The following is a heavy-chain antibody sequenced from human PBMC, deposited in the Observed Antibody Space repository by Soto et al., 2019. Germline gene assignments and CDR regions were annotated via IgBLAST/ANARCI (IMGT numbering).Heavy chain of an antibody. D-gene: IGHD6-19*01. Sequence: GESLKISCKGSGYSFSSDWIGWVRQMPGKGLELMGIIYPGDSDTRYSPSFQGQVTVSVDKSISTAYLQWSSLKASDSAMYYCARKRSFRSGWFSNWGQGTQVTVSS. CDR2: IYPGDSDT. V-gene: IGHV5-51*01. J-gene: IGHJ4*02. CDR3: ARKRSFRSGWFSN. CDR1: GYSFSSDW.